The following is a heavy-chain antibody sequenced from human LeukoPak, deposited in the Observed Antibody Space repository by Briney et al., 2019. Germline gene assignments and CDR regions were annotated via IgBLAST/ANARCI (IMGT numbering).Heavy chain of an antibody. V-gene: IGHV4-59*01. CDR1: GGSIRNYY. J-gene: IGHJ6*03. CDR2: IYYSGST. CDR3: TRGSIAYYYMDV. Sequence: PSETLSPTCTVSGGSIRNYYWSWIRQPPGKGLGWIGYIYYSGSTNYNPSLKSRVTISVDTSKNQFSLKLSSVTAADTAVYYCTRGSIAYYYMDVWGKGTTVTISS. D-gene: IGHD3-22*01.